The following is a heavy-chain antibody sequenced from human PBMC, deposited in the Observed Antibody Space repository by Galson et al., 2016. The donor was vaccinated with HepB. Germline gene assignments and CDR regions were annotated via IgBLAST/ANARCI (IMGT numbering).Heavy chain of an antibody. CDR1: GFLFSSYA. CDR2: ISHDGYRH. V-gene: IGHV3-30*18. CDR3: AKSARQQFYYGLDV. J-gene: IGHJ6*04. D-gene: IGHD6-13*01. Sequence: SLRLSCAASGFLFSSYAMHWVRQAPGKGLEWVALISHDGYRHFYGDSVKGRFMISRDNSKNTLYLHMDSLRAEDTAVYYCAKSARQQFYYGLDVWGKGTTVTVSS.